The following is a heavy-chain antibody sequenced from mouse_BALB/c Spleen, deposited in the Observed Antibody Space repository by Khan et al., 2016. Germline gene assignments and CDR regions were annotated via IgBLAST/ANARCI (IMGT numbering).Heavy chain of an antibody. D-gene: IGHD2-1*01. V-gene: IGHV1-87*01. CDR1: GYTFTSYW. J-gene: IGHJ3*01. Sequence: QVQLQQSGAKLARPGASVKLSCKASGYTFTSYWMQWVKQRPGQGLQWIGTIYPGDGDTRYTQKFKGKATLTADKSSSTAYMQLSSLASEDSAVYYCARGGYGNYVFADWGQGTLVTFSA. CDR2: IYPGDGDT. CDR3: ARGGYGNYVFAD.